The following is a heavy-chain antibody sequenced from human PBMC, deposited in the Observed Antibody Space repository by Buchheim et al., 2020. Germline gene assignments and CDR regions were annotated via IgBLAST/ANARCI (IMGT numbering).Heavy chain of an antibody. D-gene: IGHD3-3*01. Sequence: QVQLQESGPGLVKPSETLSLTCTVSGGSISSYYWSWIRQPPGKGLEWIGYIYYSGSTNYNPSLKSRVTISVDTSKNQFFLKLSSVTAADTAVYYCARGNSSYYDFWSGYYIDYYYGMDVWGQGTT. CDR3: ARGNSSYYDFWSGYYIDYYYGMDV. V-gene: IGHV4-59*01. J-gene: IGHJ6*02. CDR2: IYYSGST. CDR1: GGSISSYY.